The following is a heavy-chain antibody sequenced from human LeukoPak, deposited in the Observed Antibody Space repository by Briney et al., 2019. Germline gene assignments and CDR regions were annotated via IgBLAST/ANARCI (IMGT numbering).Heavy chain of an antibody. V-gene: IGHV4-59*08. J-gene: IGHJ4*02. CDR2: IYYSGST. CDR3: ARCPIAVANFDY. CDR1: GGSISSYY. D-gene: IGHD6-19*01. Sequence: PSETLSLTCTVSGGSISSYYWSWIRQPPGKGLEWIGYIYYSGSTNYNPSLKSRVTISVDTSKNQFSLKLSSVTAADTAVYYCARCPIAVANFDYWGQGTLVTVSS.